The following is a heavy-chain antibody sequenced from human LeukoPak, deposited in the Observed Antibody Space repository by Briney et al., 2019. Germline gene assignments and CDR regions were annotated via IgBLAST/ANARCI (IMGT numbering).Heavy chain of an antibody. CDR1: GGSISSYY. D-gene: IGHD3-10*01. J-gene: IGHJ6*03. CDR2: IYYSGST. CDR3: VTIKGLYYFYYYMDV. Sequence: SETLSLTCTVSGGSISSYYWGWIRQPPGKGLEWIASIYYSGSTYYNPSLKSRVTISVDTSKNQFSLKLSSVTAADTAVYYCVTIKGLYYFYYYMDVWGKGTTVTISS. V-gene: IGHV4-39*01.